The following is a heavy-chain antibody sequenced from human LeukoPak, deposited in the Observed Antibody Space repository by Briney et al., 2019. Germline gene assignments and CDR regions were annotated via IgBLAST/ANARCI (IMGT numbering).Heavy chain of an antibody. CDR1: GFTVSSNY. Sequence: GGSLRLSCAASGFTVSSNYMSWIRQAPGKGLEWVSYISSSGSTIYYADSVKGRFTISRDNAKNSLYLQMNSLRAEDTAVYYCARVGQYYDILTGYFPGYYFDYWGQGTLVTVSS. D-gene: IGHD3-9*01. CDR2: ISSSGSTI. V-gene: IGHV3-11*04. J-gene: IGHJ4*02. CDR3: ARVGQYYDILTGYFPGYYFDY.